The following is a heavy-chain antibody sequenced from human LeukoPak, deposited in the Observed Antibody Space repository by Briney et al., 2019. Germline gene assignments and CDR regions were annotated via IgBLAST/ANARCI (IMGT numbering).Heavy chain of an antibody. J-gene: IGHJ4*02. CDR1: GFTFSNYG. D-gene: IGHD2-15*01. V-gene: IGHV3-30*18. CDR3: AKDRFVVAAPRGAGFDY. CDR2: ISYDGSNK. Sequence: GGSLRLSCAASGFTFSNYGMHWVRQAPGKGLEWVALISYDGSNKYYADSVNGRFTISRDNSKNTLYLQMSSLRAEDTAVYYCAKDRFVVAAPRGAGFDYWGQGTLVTVSS.